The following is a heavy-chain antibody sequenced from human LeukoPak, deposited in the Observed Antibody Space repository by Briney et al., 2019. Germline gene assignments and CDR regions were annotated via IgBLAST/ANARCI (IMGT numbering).Heavy chain of an antibody. V-gene: IGHV3-23*01. CDR1: GFTFSNYA. J-gene: IGHJ4*02. CDR2: ISGSGGST. D-gene: IGHD3-3*01. Sequence: GGSLRLSCAASGFTFSNYAMSWVRQAPGKGLEWVSAISGSGGSTYYADSVKGRFTIPRDNSKNTLYLQMNSLRAEDAAVYYCAKDKYLEYDFWSGSFDYWGQGTLVTVSS. CDR3: AKDKYLEYDFWSGSFDY.